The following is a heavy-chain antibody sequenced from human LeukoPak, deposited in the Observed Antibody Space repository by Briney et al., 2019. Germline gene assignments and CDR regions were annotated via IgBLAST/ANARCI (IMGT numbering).Heavy chain of an antibody. CDR1: GFAVSNNY. V-gene: IGHV3-53*01. CDR3: ARVGDCSRDSCPKKFDS. J-gene: IGHJ4*02. CDR2: IYSGGIT. D-gene: IGHD2-15*01. Sequence: PGGSLRLSCAASGFAVSNNYMTWVRQAPGKGLEWASIIYSGGITYYADSVNGRFTISRDNSKNTLYLQIHSLRVEDTAVYYCARVGDCSRDSCPKKFDSWGQGTLVTVSS.